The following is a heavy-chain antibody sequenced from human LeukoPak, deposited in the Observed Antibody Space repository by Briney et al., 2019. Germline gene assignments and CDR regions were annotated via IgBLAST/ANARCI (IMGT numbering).Heavy chain of an antibody. D-gene: IGHD6-19*01. CDR3: ARVKAVAGFTNFDY. V-gene: IGHV4-59*01. J-gene: IGHJ4*02. CDR1: GCSISTYY. Sequence: PSETLSLTCTVSGCSISTYYWSWIRQPPGKGLEWIGYIYYSGSTNYNPSLKSRVSISADTSKNQFSLKLSSVTAADTAVYYCARVKAVAGFTNFDYWGQGTLVTVSS. CDR2: IYYSGST.